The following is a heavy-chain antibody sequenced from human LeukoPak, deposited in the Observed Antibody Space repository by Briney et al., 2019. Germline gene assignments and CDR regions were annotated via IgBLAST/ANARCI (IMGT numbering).Heavy chain of an antibody. CDR2: IYSGGST. J-gene: IGHJ4*02. D-gene: IGHD2-15*01. CDR3: ARDRRYCSGGSCYFDYFFDY. Sequence: GGSLRLSCAASGFTVSSNYMSWVRQAPGKGLEWVSVIYSGGSTYYAASVKGRFTISRDNSKNTLYLQMNSLRPEDTALYFCARDRRYCSGGSCYFDYFFDYWGQGTLVTVSS. CDR1: GFTVSSNY. V-gene: IGHV3-53*05.